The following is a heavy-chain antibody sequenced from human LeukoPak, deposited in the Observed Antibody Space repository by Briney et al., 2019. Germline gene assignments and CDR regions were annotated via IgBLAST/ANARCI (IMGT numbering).Heavy chain of an antibody. CDR3: AAVTPMNYYYYYGMDV. J-gene: IGHJ6*02. CDR2: MNPNSGNT. CDR1: GYTFTSYD. Sequence: ASVKVSCKASGYTFTSYDINWVRQATGQGLEWMGWMNPNSGNTGYAQKFQGRVTMTTDTSTSTAYMELRSLRSDDTAVYYCAAVTPMNYYYYYGMDVWGQGTTVTVSS. V-gene: IGHV1-8*01. D-gene: IGHD4-11*01.